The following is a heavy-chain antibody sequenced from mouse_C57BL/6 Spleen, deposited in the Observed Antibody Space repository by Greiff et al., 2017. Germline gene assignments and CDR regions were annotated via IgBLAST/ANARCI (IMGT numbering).Heavy chain of an antibody. CDR1: GYSFTDYN. D-gene: IGHD4-1*01. V-gene: IGHV1-39*01. J-gene: IGHJ2*01. CDR2: INPNYGTT. CDR3: ARSGGGTGTGNFDS. Sequence: VQLQQSGPELVKPGASVTISCKASGYSFTDYNMNWVKQSNGKSLEWIGVINPNYGTTSYNQKFKGKATLTVDQSSSTAYMQLNSLTSEDSAVYYCARSGGGTGTGNFDSWGQGTTLTVSS.